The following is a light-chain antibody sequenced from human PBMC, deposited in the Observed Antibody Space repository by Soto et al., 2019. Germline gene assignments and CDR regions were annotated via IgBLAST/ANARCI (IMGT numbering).Light chain of an antibody. CDR2: VVS. CDR3: SSYTSSSTLLYV. CDR1: SSDVGGYNY. Sequence: QSALTQPASVSGSPGQSITISCTGTSSDVGGYNYVSWYQQHPGKAPKLMIYVVSNRPSGVSNRFSGAKSGNTASLTISGLQAEDEADYSCSSYTSSSTLLYVFRTGTQLTVL. V-gene: IGLV2-14*01. J-gene: IGLJ1*01.